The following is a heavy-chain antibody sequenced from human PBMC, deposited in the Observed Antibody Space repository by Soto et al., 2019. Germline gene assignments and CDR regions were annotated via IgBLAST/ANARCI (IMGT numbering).Heavy chain of an antibody. Sequence: EVQLLDSGGGLVQPGGSLRLSCAASGFSFSSYDMGWVRQAPGKGLEWVSAISASAGTSYYADSVKGRFTISRDNSNHTVSLQLNSLRPEDTAIFCCAKIVRATLGGGIFDSWGQGNLVTVSS. J-gene: IGHJ5*01. CDR2: ISASAGTS. D-gene: IGHD1-26*01. V-gene: IGHV3-23*01. CDR3: AKIVRATLGGGIFDS. CDR1: GFSFSSYD.